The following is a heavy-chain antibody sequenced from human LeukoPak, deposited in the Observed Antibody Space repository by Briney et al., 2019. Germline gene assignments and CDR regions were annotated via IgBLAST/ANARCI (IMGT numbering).Heavy chain of an antibody. Sequence: ASVKVSCKASGYTFTSYAMHWVRQAPGQRLEWMGWINAGNGNTKYSQKFQGRVTITRDTSASTAYMELSSLRSEDTAVYYCAREGLGTLLWFGELGYRGQGTLVTVSS. CDR3: AREGLGTLLWFGELGY. V-gene: IGHV1-3*01. CDR2: INAGNGNT. CDR1: GYTFTSYA. J-gene: IGHJ4*02. D-gene: IGHD3-10*01.